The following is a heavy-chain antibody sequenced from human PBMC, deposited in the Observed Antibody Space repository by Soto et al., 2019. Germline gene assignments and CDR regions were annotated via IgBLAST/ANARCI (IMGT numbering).Heavy chain of an antibody. CDR1: GYGVKSCR. CDR3: ARCPDFSGGSCPLDY. Sequence: GTLKIPSKDYGYGVKSCRIGWVRQMPGKGLEWMGIIYPGDSDTRYSPSFQGQVTISADKSISTAYLQWSSLKASDTAMYYCARCPDFSGGSCPLDYWGQGTLVTVSS. J-gene: IGHJ4*02. V-gene: IGHV5-51*01. D-gene: IGHD2-15*01. CDR2: IYPGDSDT.